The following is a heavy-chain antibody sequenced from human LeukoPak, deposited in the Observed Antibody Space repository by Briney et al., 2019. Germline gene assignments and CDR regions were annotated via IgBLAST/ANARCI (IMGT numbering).Heavy chain of an antibody. D-gene: IGHD2-2*01. V-gene: IGHV4-34*01. CDR2: INHSGST. J-gene: IGHJ6*03. CDR3: ARAVVPRGYYYYYMDV. CDR1: GGSFSGYY. Sequence: SETLSLTCAVYGGSFSGYYWSWIRQPPGKGLEWIGEINHSGSTNYNPSLKSRVTISVDTSKNQFSLKLSSVTAADTAVYYCARAVVPRGYYYYYMDVWGKGTTVTISS.